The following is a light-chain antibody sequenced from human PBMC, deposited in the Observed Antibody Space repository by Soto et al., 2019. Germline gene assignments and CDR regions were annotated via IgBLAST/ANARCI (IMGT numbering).Light chain of an antibody. Sequence: QSALTQPPSTSGSPGQSVSISCTGTSSDVGYYNYVSWYQHHPGKAPKLLIYEVTKRPSGVPDRFSGSKSGNTASLTVSGLQAEDETDYYCSLYVVTNGVLFGGGTKLTVL. CDR3: SLYVVTNGVL. CDR1: SSDVGYYNY. J-gene: IGLJ2*01. V-gene: IGLV2-8*01. CDR2: EVT.